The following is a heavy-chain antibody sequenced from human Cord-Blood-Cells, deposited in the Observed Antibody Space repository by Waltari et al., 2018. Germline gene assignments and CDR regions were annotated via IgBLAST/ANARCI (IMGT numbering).Heavy chain of an antibody. CDR1: GFTFSSYG. D-gene: IGHD6-6*01. CDR3: AREYSSSFDY. CDR2: IWYDGSNK. V-gene: IGHV3-33*01. Sequence: QVQLVESGGGGVQPGRSLRLSCAAYGFTFSSYGMHWVRQAPGKGLGWVAVIWYDGSNKYYADSVKGRFTISRDNSKNTLYLQMNSRRAEDTAVYYCAREYSSSFDYWGQGTLVTVSS. J-gene: IGHJ4*02.